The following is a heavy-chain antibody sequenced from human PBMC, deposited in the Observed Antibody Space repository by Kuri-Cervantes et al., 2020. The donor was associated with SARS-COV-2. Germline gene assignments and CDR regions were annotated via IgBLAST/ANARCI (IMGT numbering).Heavy chain of an antibody. V-gene: IGHV4-34*01. CDR1: GGSFSGYY. Sequence: ESLKISCAVYGGSFSGYYWSWIRQPPGQGQEWIGEINHSGSTNYNPSLKSRVTITVDTSKNQLSLKLSSVTAADTAVYYWARGAAAPLYNWFDPWGQGTLVTVSS. CDR2: INHSGST. D-gene: IGHD6-13*01. CDR3: ARGAAAPLYNWFDP. J-gene: IGHJ5*02.